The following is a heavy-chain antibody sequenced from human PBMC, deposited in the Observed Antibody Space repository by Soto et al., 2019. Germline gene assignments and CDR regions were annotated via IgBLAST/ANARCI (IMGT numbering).Heavy chain of an antibody. CDR2: MNPNSGNT. J-gene: IGHJ6*02. D-gene: IGHD6-19*01. CDR1: GYTFTRHD. Sequence: ASVKVTCQDSGYTFTRHDIQLLRQATLQGPEWMGWMNPNSGNTGYAQKFQGRVTMTRNTSISTAYMELSSLRSEDTAVYYCAILSSGWYEYYYYYGMDVWGQGTTVTGSS. CDR3: AILSSGWYEYYYYYGMDV. V-gene: IGHV1-8*01.